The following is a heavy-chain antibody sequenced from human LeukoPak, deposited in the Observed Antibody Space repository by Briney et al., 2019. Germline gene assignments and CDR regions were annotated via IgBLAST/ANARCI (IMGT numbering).Heavy chain of an antibody. J-gene: IGHJ3*02. Sequence: PGGSLRLSCAASGFSFSSYAMSWVRQAPGKGLEWVSTIRVIGDTTYYADSVKGRFTISRDNSKNTLYLQMTSLRAEDTAVYYCAREEYYYDSSGYYRGGKIDAFDIWGQGTMVTVSS. CDR1: GFSFSSYA. CDR2: IRVIGDTT. V-gene: IGHV3-23*01. CDR3: AREEYYYDSSGYYRGGKIDAFDI. D-gene: IGHD3-22*01.